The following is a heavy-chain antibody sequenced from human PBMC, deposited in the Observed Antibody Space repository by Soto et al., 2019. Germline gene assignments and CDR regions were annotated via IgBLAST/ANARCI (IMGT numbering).Heavy chain of an antibody. Sequence: GGSLRLSWAASGFSFSSYAIHWVRQAPGKGLEWVAVISYDGSDMYYGDSVKGRFTISRDNTKKTLHLQMNSLRPDDTAVYYCAKDPRGIVGAGAWLDSWGQGA. CDR3: AKDPRGIVGAGAWLDS. CDR1: GFSFSSYA. D-gene: IGHD1-26*01. CDR2: ISYDGSDM. V-gene: IGHV3-30*18. J-gene: IGHJ4*02.